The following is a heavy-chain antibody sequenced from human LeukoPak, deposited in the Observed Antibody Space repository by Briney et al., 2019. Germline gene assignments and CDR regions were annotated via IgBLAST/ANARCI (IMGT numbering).Heavy chain of an antibody. CDR3: ARDSYHLDIVVVVAATHPYGAFDI. Sequence: GGSLKLSCATSGFTLNNYNMNWVRQAPGRALEWVSSITSSGTYIFYADSVKGRFTISRDNSKNTLYLQMNSLRAEDTAVYYCARDSYHLDIVVVVAATHPYGAFDIWGQGTMVTVSS. CDR2: ITSSGTYI. J-gene: IGHJ3*02. CDR1: GFTLNNYN. V-gene: IGHV3-21*01. D-gene: IGHD2-15*01.